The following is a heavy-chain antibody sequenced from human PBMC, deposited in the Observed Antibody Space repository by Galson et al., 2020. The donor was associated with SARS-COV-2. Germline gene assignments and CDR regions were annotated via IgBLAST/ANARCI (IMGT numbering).Heavy chain of an antibody. CDR2: IYYSGST. J-gene: IGHJ6*02. CDR1: GGSISSYY. V-gene: IGHV4-59*01. Sequence: SETLSLTCTVSGGSISSYYWSWIRQPPGKGLEWIGYIYYSGSTNYNPSLKSRVTISVDTSKNQFSLKLSSVTAADTAVYYCARNDRYDFWSGKRNYGMDVWGQGTTVTVSS. D-gene: IGHD3-3*01. CDR3: ARNDRYDFWSGKRNYGMDV.